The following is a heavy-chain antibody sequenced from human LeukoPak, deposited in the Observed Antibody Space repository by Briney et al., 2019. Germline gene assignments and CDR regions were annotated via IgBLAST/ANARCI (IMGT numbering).Heavy chain of an antibody. D-gene: IGHD3-22*01. Sequence: PGRSLRPSCASSRFTFRRYSMKWDRQATGPGLEWISSISTSSSYIYYAESVEGRFTISRDNAKNSLYLQMNSLRADDTAVYYCARAITYYYDSSGYSLFDYWGQGTLVTVSS. CDR1: RFTFRRYS. V-gene: IGHV3-21*01. J-gene: IGHJ4*02. CDR3: ARAITYYYDSSGYSLFDY. CDR2: ISTSSSYI.